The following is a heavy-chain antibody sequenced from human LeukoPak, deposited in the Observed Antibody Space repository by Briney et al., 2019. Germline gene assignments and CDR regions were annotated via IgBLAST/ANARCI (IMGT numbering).Heavy chain of an antibody. Sequence: SQTLSLTCTVSGGSINSRYYYWGWNRQPPGKGLEWIGSVYYSGDTNGRNTNYNPSLKSRVTISVDTSNNQFSLKLTSVAAADTAFYYCARIMGAFDSRTHHPHVYYFDYWGQGILVTVSS. D-gene: IGHD3-9*01. CDR3: ARIMGAFDSRTHHPHVYYFDY. CDR2: VYYSGDTNGRNT. V-gene: IGHV4-39*07. CDR1: GGSINSRYYY. J-gene: IGHJ4*02.